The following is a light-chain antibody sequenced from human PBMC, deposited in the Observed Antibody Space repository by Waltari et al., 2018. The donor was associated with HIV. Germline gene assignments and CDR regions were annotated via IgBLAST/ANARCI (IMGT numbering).Light chain of an antibody. CDR3: AAWEDSLNGPV. CDR1: GSNIGSNN. CDR2: RNS. J-gene: IGLJ2*01. V-gene: IGLV1-44*01. Sequence: QSVLTQSPSASGTPGQRVTISCSGSGSNIGSNNVNWYQQVPGTAPKLLIYRNSGRPSGVPDRFSGSKSGASASLAISGLQSEDEADYYCAAWEDSLNGPVVGGGTMLTVL.